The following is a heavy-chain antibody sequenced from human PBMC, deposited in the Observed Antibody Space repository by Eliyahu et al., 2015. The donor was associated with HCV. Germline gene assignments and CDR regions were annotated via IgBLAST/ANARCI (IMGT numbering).Heavy chain of an antibody. D-gene: IGHD6-19*01. CDR1: GFXFSNYW. CDR2: IDQDGSEK. Sequence: EVRLVESGGGLVQPGGSLXLXCXASGFXFSNYWMSWVRQASGKGLEWVANIDQDGSEKYYVDSVKGRXTISRDNAKNSLYLQMKSLRAEDTAVYYCARESGRIPVAGIRVGGQGTLVTVSS. V-gene: IGHV3-7*03. J-gene: IGHJ4*02. CDR3: ARESGRIPVAGIRV.